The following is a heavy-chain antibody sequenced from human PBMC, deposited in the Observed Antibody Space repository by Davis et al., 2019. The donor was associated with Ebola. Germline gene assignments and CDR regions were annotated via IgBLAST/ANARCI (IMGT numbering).Heavy chain of an antibody. Sequence: AASVKVSCKASGYTFTSYAMHWVRQAPGQRLEWMGWINAGNGNTKYSQKFQGRVTMTRDTSTSTVYMELSSLTSEDTAVYYCARDRVLTGYYDDSDYWGQGTLVTVSS. J-gene: IGHJ4*02. CDR3: ARDRVLTGYYDDSDY. V-gene: IGHV1-3*01. D-gene: IGHD3-9*01. CDR2: INAGNGNT. CDR1: GYTFTSYA.